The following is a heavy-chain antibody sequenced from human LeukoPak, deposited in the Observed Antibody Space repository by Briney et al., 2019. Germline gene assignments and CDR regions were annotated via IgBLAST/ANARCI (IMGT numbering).Heavy chain of an antibody. CDR1: GFTFSNYG. CDR3: ARDGGYGGNPNDAFDM. Sequence: GRSLRLSCAASGFTFSNYGMHWVRQAPGKGLEWVAIIWYDGSNKYYADSVKGRFTISRDKSKNTLYLQMNSLRAEDTAVYYCARDGGYGGNPNDAFDMWGQGTMVTVSS. CDR2: IWYDGSNK. V-gene: IGHV3-33*01. D-gene: IGHD4-23*01. J-gene: IGHJ3*02.